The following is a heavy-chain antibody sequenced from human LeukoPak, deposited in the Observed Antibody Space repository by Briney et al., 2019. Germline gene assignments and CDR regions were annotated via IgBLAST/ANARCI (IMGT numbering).Heavy chain of an antibody. Sequence: SETLSLTCTVSGGSISSYYWSWIRQPPGKGLEWIGYIYYGGSTNYNPSLNSRVTISVDTSKNQFSLKLSSVPAADTAVYYCARGEVYGDYGPGSWFDPWGQGTLVTVSS. CDR1: GGSISSYY. J-gene: IGHJ5*02. D-gene: IGHD4-17*01. CDR2: IYYGGST. CDR3: ARGEVYGDYGPGSWFDP. V-gene: IGHV4-59*13.